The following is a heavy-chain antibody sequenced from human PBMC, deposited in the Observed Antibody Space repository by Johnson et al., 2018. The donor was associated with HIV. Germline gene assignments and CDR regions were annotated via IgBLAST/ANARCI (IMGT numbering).Heavy chain of an antibody. D-gene: IGHD4-23*01. CDR3: RVVTGAFDI. V-gene: IGHV3-30*19. Sequence: QVQLVESGGGVVQPERSLRLSCAASGFTFSSYGMHWVRQAPGKGLEWVAVMWYDGSNKYYADSVKGRFTISRDNSKNMLYLQMNSLRAEDTAVYYCRVVTGAFDIWGQGTMVTVSS. CDR2: MWYDGSNK. CDR1: GFTFSSYG. J-gene: IGHJ3*02.